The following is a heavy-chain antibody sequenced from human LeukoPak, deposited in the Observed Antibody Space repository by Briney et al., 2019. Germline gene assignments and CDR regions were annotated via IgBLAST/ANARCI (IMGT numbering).Heavy chain of an antibody. CDR1: GASIIGYL. D-gene: IGHD1-26*01. Sequence: MPSDTLSLTCSVAGASIIGYLCNCVRQTAKNRLDWIGYVSHTGATTSNPTLKSPVSITIDTSKSQISLTMTSVTPADSALYYCARDRRGSFYTFDLWGPGTIVSVS. CDR3: ARDRRGSFYTFDL. CDR2: VSHTGAT. J-gene: IGHJ3*01. V-gene: IGHV4-59*01.